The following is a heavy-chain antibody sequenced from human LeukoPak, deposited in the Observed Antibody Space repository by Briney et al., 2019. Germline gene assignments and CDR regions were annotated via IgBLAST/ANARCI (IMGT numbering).Heavy chain of an antibody. CDR1: GFTFSSYA. V-gene: IGHV3-23*01. J-gene: IGHJ3*02. Sequence: GGSLRLSCAASGFTFSSYAMSWVRQAPGKGLEWVSAISGSGGSTYYADSVKGRFTISGDNSKNTLYLQMDSLRAEDTAVYYCACGMQRAFDIWGQGTMVTVSS. CDR2: ISGSGGST. CDR3: ACGMQRAFDI.